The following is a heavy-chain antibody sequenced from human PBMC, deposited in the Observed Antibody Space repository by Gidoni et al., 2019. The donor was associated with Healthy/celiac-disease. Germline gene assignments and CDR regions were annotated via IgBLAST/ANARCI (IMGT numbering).Heavy chain of an antibody. J-gene: IGHJ3*02. Sequence: QVQLQQSGPGLVKPSQTLSLTCSISGDSVSSNSAAWNWIRQSPSRGLEWLGRTYYRSKWYNDYAVSVKSRITINPDTSKNQFSLQLNSVTPEDTAVYYCAREITMIVVVNDAFDIWGQGTMVTVSS. D-gene: IGHD3-22*01. CDR1: GDSVSSNSAA. CDR2: TYYRSKWYN. V-gene: IGHV6-1*01. CDR3: AREITMIVVVNDAFDI.